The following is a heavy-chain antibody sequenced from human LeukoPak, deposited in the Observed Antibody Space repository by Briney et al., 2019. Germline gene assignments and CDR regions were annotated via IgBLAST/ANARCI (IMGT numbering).Heavy chain of an antibody. Sequence: PWGSLRLSCAASGFTFDDYAMHWVRQAPGKGLEWVSGISWNSGSIGYADSVKGRFTISRDNAKNSLYLQMNSLRAEDTAVYYCASHPEVPAAISVEYNWFDPWGQGTLVTVSS. CDR3: ASHPEVPAAISVEYNWFDP. D-gene: IGHD2-2*01. CDR1: GFTFDDYA. V-gene: IGHV3-9*01. J-gene: IGHJ5*02. CDR2: ISWNSGSI.